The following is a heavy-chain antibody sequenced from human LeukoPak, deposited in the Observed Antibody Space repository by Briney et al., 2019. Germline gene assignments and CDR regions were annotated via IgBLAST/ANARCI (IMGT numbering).Heavy chain of an antibody. CDR1: GFTFSGSA. CDR3: TSLVGYCSSTSCSVVN. J-gene: IGHJ4*02. D-gene: IGHD2-2*01. CDR2: IRSKANSYAT. Sequence: GGSLRLSCAASGFTFSGSAMHWVRQASGKGLEWVGRIRSKANSYATAYAASVKGRFTISRDDSKNTAYLQMNSLKTEDTAVYYCTSLVGYCSSTSCSVVNWGQGTLVTVSS. V-gene: IGHV3-73*01.